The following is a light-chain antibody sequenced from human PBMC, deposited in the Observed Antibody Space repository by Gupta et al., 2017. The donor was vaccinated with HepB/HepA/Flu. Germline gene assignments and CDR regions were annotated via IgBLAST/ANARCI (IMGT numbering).Light chain of an antibody. CDR1: QSVLYSSNNKNY. Sequence: DIVMTQSPDSLAVSLGERATINCKSSQSVLYSSNNKNYLAWYQQKPGQPPKRLSYWASTRESGVPDRFSGSGSGTDFTRTISSMKAEDVAVDYGQQYERTPRTCGQGTKVEIK. CDR3: QQYERTPRT. J-gene: IGKJ1*01. V-gene: IGKV4-1*01. CDR2: WAS.